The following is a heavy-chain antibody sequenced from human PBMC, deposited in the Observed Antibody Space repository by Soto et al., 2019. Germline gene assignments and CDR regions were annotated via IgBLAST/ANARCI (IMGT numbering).Heavy chain of an antibody. D-gene: IGHD6-13*01. CDR2: INPRGGIT. Sequence: SVKVSCKASGYTFTSYYIHWVRQAPGQGLEWMGIINPRGGITTYAQKFQGRLTMTGDTSTSTVYMELSSLTSEDTAMYHCASSPAYGSSWYGIPPDLSHGMDVWGQGTTVTVSS. J-gene: IGHJ6*02. V-gene: IGHV1-46*01. CDR3: ASSPAYGSSWYGIPPDLSHGMDV. CDR1: GYTFTSYY.